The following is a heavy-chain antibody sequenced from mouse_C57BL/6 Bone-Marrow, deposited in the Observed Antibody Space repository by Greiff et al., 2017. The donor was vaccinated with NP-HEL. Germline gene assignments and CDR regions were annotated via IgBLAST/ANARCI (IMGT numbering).Heavy chain of an antibody. V-gene: IGHV1-61*01. CDR3: ARCGYYTPFAY. CDR1: GYTFTSYW. CDR2: IYPSDSET. D-gene: IGHD2-12*01. Sequence: QVQLKQPGAELVRPGSSVKLSCKASGYTFTSYWMDWVKQRPGQGLEWIGNIYPSDSETHYNQKFKDKATLTVDKSSSTAYMQLSSLTSEDSAVYYCARCGYYTPFAYWGQGTLVTVSA. J-gene: IGHJ3*01.